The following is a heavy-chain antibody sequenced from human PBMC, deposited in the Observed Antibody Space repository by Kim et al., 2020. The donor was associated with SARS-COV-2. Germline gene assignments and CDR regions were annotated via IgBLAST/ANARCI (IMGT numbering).Heavy chain of an antibody. J-gene: IGHJ5*02. Sequence: GGSLRLSCAASGFTFSSFAMGWVRQAPGKGLEWVSAISGLNYSIYYAESVKGRFTISRDNSKNTLYLQMNSLRAEDTAVYYCSKGVDSTGYYNCVDPWGQEALVPVSS. V-gene: IGHV3-23*01. CDR2: ISGLNYSI. D-gene: IGHD3-22*01. CDR1: GFTFSSFA. CDR3: SKGVDSTGYYNCVDP.